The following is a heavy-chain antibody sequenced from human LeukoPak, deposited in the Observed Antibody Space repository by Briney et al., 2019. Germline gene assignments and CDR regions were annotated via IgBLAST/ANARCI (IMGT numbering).Heavy chain of an antibody. CDR1: GYTFTGYY. D-gene: IGHD2-8*01. CDR2: SNPNSGGA. J-gene: IGHJ4*02. Sequence: GASXRVSCKASGYTFTGYYMHWGRQAPGQGGEWRGRSNPNSGGANYAQKSQGRGTMTRDTSISTAYMEMSRLTSDDTAVYYCPRNAIPFDYWGQGTLVTVSS. CDR3: PRNAIPFDY. V-gene: IGHV1-2*06.